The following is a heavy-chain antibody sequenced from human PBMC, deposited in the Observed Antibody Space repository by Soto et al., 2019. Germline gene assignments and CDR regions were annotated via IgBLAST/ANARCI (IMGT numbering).Heavy chain of an antibody. Sequence: QVQLQESGPGLVEPSQTLSLTCTVSGGSIRGGGHYWTWIRHRPGKGLECIGYINYSGSTYYNPSLRSRVTISVDTSQGQISLKLSSVTAADTALYYCATLGSTYRNSFDNWGQGTLVTVSS. CDR2: INYSGST. V-gene: IGHV4-31*03. CDR3: ATLGSTYRNSFDN. CDR1: GGSIRGGGHY. D-gene: IGHD3-16*02. J-gene: IGHJ4*02.